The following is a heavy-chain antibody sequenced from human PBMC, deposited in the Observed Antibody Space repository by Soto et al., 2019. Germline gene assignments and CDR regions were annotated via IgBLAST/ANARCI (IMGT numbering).Heavy chain of an antibody. J-gene: IGHJ4*02. CDR3: ARGGVAAGLYFDN. V-gene: IGHV3-7*05. Sequence: EVQLVESGGGLVQPGGSLILSCAASSFTFSDYWMNWVRQAPGKGLEWVASIKYDGGEKNYVDSVKGRFIISRDNARNSLYLQMVSLRAEDTAVYYCARGGVAAGLYFDNWGQGTLVAVSS. CDR1: SFTFSDYW. D-gene: IGHD6-13*01. CDR2: IKYDGGEK.